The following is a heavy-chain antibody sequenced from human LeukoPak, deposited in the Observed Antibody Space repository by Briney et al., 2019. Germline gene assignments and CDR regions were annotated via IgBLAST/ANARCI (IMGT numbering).Heavy chain of an antibody. CDR1: TFTFGNYW. CDR3: ARVAAGYSVNYFDY. CDR2: IKEDGTEK. D-gene: IGHD4-23*01. V-gene: IGHV3-7*01. J-gene: IGHJ4*02. Sequence: GGSLRLACAASTFTFGNYWMRWVRQAPGKGLEWVANIKEDGTEKDYVGSVKGRFTISRDNVENSLYLQMNSLRDEDTAVYYCARVAAGYSVNYFDYWGQGTLVTVSS.